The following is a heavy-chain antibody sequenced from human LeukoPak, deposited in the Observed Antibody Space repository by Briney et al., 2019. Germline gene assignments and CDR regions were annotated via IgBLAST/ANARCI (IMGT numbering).Heavy chain of an antibody. CDR2: ISYDGSNK. CDR1: GFTFSSYG. CDR3: AKDGGSRGVRYFDY. Sequence: GGSLRLSCAASGFTFSSYGMHWVRQAPGKGLEWVAVISYDGSNKYYADSVKGRFTISRDNSKNTLYLQMNSLRAEDTAVYYCAKDGGSRGVRYFDYWGQGTLVTVSS. D-gene: IGHD6-13*01. V-gene: IGHV3-30*18. J-gene: IGHJ4*02.